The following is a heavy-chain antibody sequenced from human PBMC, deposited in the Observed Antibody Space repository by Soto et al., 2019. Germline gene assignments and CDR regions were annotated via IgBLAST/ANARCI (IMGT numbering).Heavy chain of an antibody. V-gene: IGHV1-46*01. CDR3: ARDLNSITVFGVVTLRFAMDV. D-gene: IGHD3-3*01. CDR2: INPSGSRT. CDR1: GYTFSTYH. J-gene: IGHJ6*02. Sequence: ASVKVSFKASGYTFSTYHIHWVRQAPGQGLEWLGVINPSGSRTTYAQKFKGRVAMTRDTSTSSVFMELSSLKSDDSAVYYCARDLNSITVFGVVTLRFAMDVWGQGTTVTVSS.